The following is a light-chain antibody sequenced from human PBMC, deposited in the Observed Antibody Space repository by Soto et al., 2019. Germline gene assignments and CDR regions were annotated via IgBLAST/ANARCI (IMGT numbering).Light chain of an antibody. CDR1: QSVSSSY. J-gene: IGKJ1*01. CDR3: QQYGSSGT. CDR2: GAS. V-gene: IGKV3-20*01. Sequence: EIVLTQSPGTLSLSPGKRATLSCRASQSVSSSYLAWYQQKPGQAPRLLIYGASSRATGIPDRFSGSGSGTDFTLTISRLEPEDFAVYYCQQYGSSGTFGQGTKLEIK.